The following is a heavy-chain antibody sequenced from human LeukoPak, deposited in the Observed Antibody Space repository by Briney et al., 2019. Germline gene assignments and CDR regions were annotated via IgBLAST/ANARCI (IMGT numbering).Heavy chain of an antibody. Sequence: QTGGSLRLSCAASGFTFSSYGMHWVRQAPGKGLEWVAFISYDGSNKYYADSVKGRFTISRDNSKNTLYLQMNSLRAEDTAVYYCAKDGVVYYYDSSGYYYFDYWGQGTLVTVSS. CDR1: GFTFSSYG. CDR2: ISYDGSNK. CDR3: AKDGVVYYYDSSGYYYFDY. V-gene: IGHV3-30*18. D-gene: IGHD3-22*01. J-gene: IGHJ4*02.